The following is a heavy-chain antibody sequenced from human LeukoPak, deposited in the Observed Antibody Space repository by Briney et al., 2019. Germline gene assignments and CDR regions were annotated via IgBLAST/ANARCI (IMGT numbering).Heavy chain of an antibody. V-gene: IGHV3-9*01. Sequence: GGSLRLSCAASGFTFDDYAMHWVRQAPGKGLEWVSGISWNSGSIGYADSVKGRFTISRDNAKNSLYLQMNSLRAEDTALYYCAKDGMPSAVAGILFDYWGQGTLVTVSS. CDR2: ISWNSGSI. D-gene: IGHD6-19*01. J-gene: IGHJ4*02. CDR1: GFTFDDYA. CDR3: AKDGMPSAVAGILFDY.